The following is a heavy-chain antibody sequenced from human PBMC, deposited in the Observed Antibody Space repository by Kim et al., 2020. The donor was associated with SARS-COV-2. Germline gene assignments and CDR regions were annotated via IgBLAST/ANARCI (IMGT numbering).Heavy chain of an antibody. CDR2: INAGNGNT. V-gene: IGHV1-3*01. CDR3: ARDLEPKAGIAAAVGI. J-gene: IGHJ4*02. CDR1: GYTFTSYA. Sequence: ASVKVSCKASGYTFTSYAMHWVRQAPGQRLEWMGWINAGNGNTKYSQKFQGRVTITRDTSASTAYMELSSLRSEDTAVYYCARDLEPKAGIAAAVGIWGQGTLVTVSS. D-gene: IGHD6-13*01.